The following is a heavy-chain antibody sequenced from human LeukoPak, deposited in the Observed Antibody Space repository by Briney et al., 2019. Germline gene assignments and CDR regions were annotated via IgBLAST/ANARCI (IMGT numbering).Heavy chain of an antibody. V-gene: IGHV1-69*05. D-gene: IGHD3-22*01. CDR2: IIPIFGTA. Sequence: SVKVSCKASGGTFSSYAISWVRQAPGQGLEWMGGIIPIFGTANYAQKFQGRVTITTDESTSTAYMELSSLRSEDTAVYYCARDPYYYDSSGYHNWFDPWGQGTLVTVSS. CDR3: ARDPYYYDSSGYHNWFDP. J-gene: IGHJ5*02. CDR1: GGTFSSYA.